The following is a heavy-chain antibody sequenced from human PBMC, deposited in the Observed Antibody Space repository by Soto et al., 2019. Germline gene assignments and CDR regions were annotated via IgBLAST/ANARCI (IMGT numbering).Heavy chain of an antibody. V-gene: IGHV1-3*01. D-gene: IGHD2-21*01. CDR3: ARALVVNGLNWFDP. J-gene: IGHJ5*02. CDR1: GYTFTSYA. CDR2: INAGNGNT. Sequence: ASVKVSCKASGYTFTSYAMHWVRQAPGQRLEWMGWINAGNGNTKYSQKFQGRVTITRDTSASTAYMELSSLRSEDTVVYYCARALVVNGLNWFDPWGQGTLVTVSS.